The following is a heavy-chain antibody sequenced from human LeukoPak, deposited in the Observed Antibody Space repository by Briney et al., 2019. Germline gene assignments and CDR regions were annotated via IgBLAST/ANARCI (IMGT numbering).Heavy chain of an antibody. Sequence: ASVKVSCKASGGTFSSYAISWVRQAPGQGLEWMGRIIPILGIANYAQKFQGRVTITADKSTSTAYMELSSLRSEDTAVYYCARDASMFDYDSSGYPDYWGQGTLVTVSS. V-gene: IGHV1-69*04. D-gene: IGHD3-22*01. CDR3: ARDASMFDYDSSGYPDY. CDR2: IIPILGIA. J-gene: IGHJ4*02. CDR1: GGTFSSYA.